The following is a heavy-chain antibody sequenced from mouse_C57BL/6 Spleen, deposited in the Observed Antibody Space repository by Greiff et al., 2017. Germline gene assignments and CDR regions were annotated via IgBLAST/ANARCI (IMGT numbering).Heavy chain of an antibody. Sequence: QVQLQQPGAELVRPGSSVKLSCKASGYTFTSYWMHWVQQRPIQGLEWIGNIDPSDSATHYNQTFKDKATLTVDKSSSKDYMKLSSRTSDDSAVYYCARVGLRRTGDYFDYWGQGTTLTVSS. V-gene: IGHV1-52*01. D-gene: IGHD2-4*01. J-gene: IGHJ2*01. CDR2: IDPSDSAT. CDR1: GYTFTSYW. CDR3: ARVGLRRTGDYFDY.